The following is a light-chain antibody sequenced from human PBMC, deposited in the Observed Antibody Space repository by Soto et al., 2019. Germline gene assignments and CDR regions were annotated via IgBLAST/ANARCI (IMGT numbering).Light chain of an antibody. CDR2: DVT. J-gene: IGLJ2*01. Sequence: QSALTQPASVSGSPGQSITISCGGTSSDVGAYNYVSWYQQHPGKAPKLIIFDVTSRPSGVSNRFSGSKSANTASLTISGLQAEDAADYYCSSYSKKDILIFGGGTKLTVL. CDR1: SSDVGAYNY. CDR3: SSYSKKDILI. V-gene: IGLV2-14*03.